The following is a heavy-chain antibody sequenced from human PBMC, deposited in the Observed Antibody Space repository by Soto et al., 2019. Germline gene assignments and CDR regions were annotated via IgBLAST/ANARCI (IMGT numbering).Heavy chain of an antibody. D-gene: IGHD2-2*01. V-gene: IGHV4-59*01. CDR3: ARISCSSTSCFEFDP. J-gene: IGHJ5*02. Sequence: SETLSLTCTVSGGSISSYYWSWIRQPPGKGLEWIGYIYYSGSTNYNPSLKSRVTISVDTSKNQFSLKLSSVTAADTAVYYCARISCSSTSCFEFDPWGQGTLVTVSS. CDR1: GGSISSYY. CDR2: IYYSGST.